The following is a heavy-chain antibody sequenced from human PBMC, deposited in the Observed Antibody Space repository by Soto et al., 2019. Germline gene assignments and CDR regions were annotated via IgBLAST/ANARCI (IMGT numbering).Heavy chain of an antibody. D-gene: IGHD6-6*01. CDR2: INPNSGGT. Sequence: RASVKVSCKASGYTFTDYFIHWVRQAPRQGLEWMGWINPNSGGTNYVQKFQGRVTMTRDTSISTVYMELSRLRSDDTAVYYCASSTSSYLRPDYCGQGTLVTVSS. V-gene: IGHV1-2*02. J-gene: IGHJ4*02. CDR3: ASSTSSYLRPDY. CDR1: GYTFTDYF.